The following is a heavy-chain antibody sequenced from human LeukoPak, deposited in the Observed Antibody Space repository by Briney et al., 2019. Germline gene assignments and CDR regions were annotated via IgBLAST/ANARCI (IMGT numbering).Heavy chain of an antibody. D-gene: IGHD2/OR15-2a*01. CDR1: GYTFSSYD. J-gene: IGHJ5*02. CDR2: INPNSGGT. CDR3: ARALLPIRFDP. V-gene: IGHV1-2*02. Sequence: ASVKVSCKASGYTFSSYDINWVRQAPGQGLEWMGWINPNSGGTNYAQKFQGRVTMTRDTSISTAYMELSRLRSDDTAVYYCARALLPIRFDPWGQGTLVTVSS.